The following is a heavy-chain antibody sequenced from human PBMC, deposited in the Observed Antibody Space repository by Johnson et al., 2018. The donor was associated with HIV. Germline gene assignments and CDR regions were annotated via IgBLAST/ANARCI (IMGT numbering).Heavy chain of an antibody. CDR1: GFTVSSNY. CDR3: ARGLYYRYERGAFDI. J-gene: IGHJ3*02. V-gene: IGHV3-66*01. D-gene: IGHD3-16*02. CDR2: ISTGGST. Sequence: VQLVESGGGLVQPGGSLRLSCAASGFTVSSNYMSWVRQAPGRGLEWVSVISTGGSTYYAESVKDRFTISGDNSKNTLFLQMNSLGAEDTAVYYCARGLYYRYERGAFDIWGQGTMVTVSS.